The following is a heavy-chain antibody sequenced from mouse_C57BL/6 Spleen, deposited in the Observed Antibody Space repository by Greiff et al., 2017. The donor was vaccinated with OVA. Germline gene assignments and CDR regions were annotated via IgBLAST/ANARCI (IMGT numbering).Heavy chain of an antibody. CDR2: INPYNGGT. Sequence: VQLQQSGPVLVKPGASVKMSCKASGYTFTDYYMNWVKQSHGKSLEWIGVINPYNGGTSYNQKFKGKATLTVDKSSSTAYMELNSLTSEDSAVYDGAREGYGSSRGYFDVWGTGTTVTVSS. CDR1: GYTFTDYY. V-gene: IGHV1-19*01. J-gene: IGHJ1*03. CDR3: AREGYGSSRGYFDV. D-gene: IGHD1-1*01.